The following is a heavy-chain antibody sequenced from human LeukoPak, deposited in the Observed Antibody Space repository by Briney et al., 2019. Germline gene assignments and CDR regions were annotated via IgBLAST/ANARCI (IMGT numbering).Heavy chain of an antibody. D-gene: IGHD6-13*01. J-gene: IGHJ4*02. V-gene: IGHV4-39*07. CDR2: IYYSGST. CDR1: GGSISRSRDY. CDR3: ARLIAAAPVLSFDY. Sequence: ETLSLTCTVSGGSISRSRDYWGWIRQPPGKGLEWIGSIYYSGSTYYNPSLKSRVTISVDTSKNQFSLKLSSVTAADTAVYYCARLIAAAPVLSFDYWGQGTLVTVSS.